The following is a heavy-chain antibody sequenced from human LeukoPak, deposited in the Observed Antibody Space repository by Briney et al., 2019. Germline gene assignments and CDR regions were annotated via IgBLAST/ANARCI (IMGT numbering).Heavy chain of an antibody. J-gene: IGHJ6*03. Sequence: SVKVSCKASGGTFSSYAISWVRQAPGQGLEWMGGIIPIFGTANYAQKFQGRVTITTDESTSTAYMELSSLRSEDTAVYYCARHGDYPFTRYYYYMDVWGKGTTVTVSS. CDR2: IIPIFGTA. CDR1: GGTFSSYA. CDR3: ARHGDYPFTRYYYYMDV. D-gene: IGHD4-17*01. V-gene: IGHV1-69*05.